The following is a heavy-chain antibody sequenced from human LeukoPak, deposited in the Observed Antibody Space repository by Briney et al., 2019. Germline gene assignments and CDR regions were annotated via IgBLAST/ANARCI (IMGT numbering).Heavy chain of an antibody. Sequence: GGSLRLSCVASGFTVTSNYVSWVRQAPGKGLEWVSAISGSGGSTYYADSVKGRFTISRDNSKNTLYLQMNSLRAEDTAVYYCANVNDILVGFFDYWGQGTLVTVSS. J-gene: IGHJ4*02. D-gene: IGHD3-9*01. CDR3: ANVNDILVGFFDY. CDR2: ISGSGGST. CDR1: GFTVTSNY. V-gene: IGHV3-23*01.